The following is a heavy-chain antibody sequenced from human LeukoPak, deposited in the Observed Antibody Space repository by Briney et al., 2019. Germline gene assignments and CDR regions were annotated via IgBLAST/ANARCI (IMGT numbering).Heavy chain of an antibody. CDR3: AREPNDYGGNPSGMDV. V-gene: IGHV1-69*13. CDR1: GGTFSSYA. CDR2: IIPIFGTA. J-gene: IGHJ6*02. D-gene: IGHD4-23*01. Sequence: GASVKVSRKASGGTFSSYAISWVRQAPGQGLEWMGGIIPIFGTANYAQKFQGRVTITADESTSTAYMELSSLRSEDTAVYYCAREPNDYGGNPSGMDVWGQGTTVTVSS.